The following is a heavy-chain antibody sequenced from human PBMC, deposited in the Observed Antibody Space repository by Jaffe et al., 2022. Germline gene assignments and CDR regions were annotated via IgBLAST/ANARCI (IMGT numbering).Heavy chain of an antibody. J-gene: IGHJ5*02. CDR1: GFTFSDHY. CDR2: TRNKANSYTT. CDR3: ARGTRLWFGELFSYWFDP. V-gene: IGHV3-72*01. D-gene: IGHD3-10*01. Sequence: EVQLVESGGGLVQPGGSLRLSCAASGFTFSDHYMDWVRQAPGKGLEWVGRTRNKANSYTTEYAASVKGRFTISRDDSKNSLYLQMNSLKTEDTAVYYCARGTRLWFGELFSYWFDPWGQGTLVTVSS.